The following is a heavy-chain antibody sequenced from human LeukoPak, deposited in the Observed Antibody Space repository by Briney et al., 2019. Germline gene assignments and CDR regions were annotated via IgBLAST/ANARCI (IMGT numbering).Heavy chain of an antibody. D-gene: IGHD3-22*01. CDR2: MNPNSGNT. V-gene: IGHV1-8*01. J-gene: IGHJ3*02. CDR1: GYTFTSYD. Sequence: GASVKVSCKASGYTFTSYDINWVRQATGRGLEWMGWMNPNSGNTGYAQKFQGRVTMTRNTSISTAYMELSSLRSEDTAVYYCAAVVSPLIVVPHDAFDIWGQGTMVTVSS. CDR3: AAVVSPLIVVPHDAFDI.